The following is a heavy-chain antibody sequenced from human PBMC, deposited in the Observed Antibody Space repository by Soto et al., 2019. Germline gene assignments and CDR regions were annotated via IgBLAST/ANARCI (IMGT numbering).Heavy chain of an antibody. D-gene: IGHD6-13*01. CDR2: INPNSGGT. CDR3: GRGGSWAKVDS. J-gene: IGHJ4*02. CDR1: GYTFTGYY. Sequence: GASVKVSCKASGYTFTGYYMHWVRQAPGQGLEWMGWINPNSGGTNYAQKFQGRVTMTRDESTNTAFLDVSSLRSEDTAVYYCGRGGSWAKVDSWGPGTLVTVSS. V-gene: IGHV1-2*02.